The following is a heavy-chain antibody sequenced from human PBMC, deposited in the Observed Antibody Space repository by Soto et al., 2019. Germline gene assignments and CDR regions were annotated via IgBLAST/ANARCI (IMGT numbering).Heavy chain of an antibody. V-gene: IGHV3-33*01. CDR1: GFTFSSYA. CDR3: ARAYGSGRYLIDY. CDR2: IWSDGNNK. J-gene: IGHJ4*02. D-gene: IGHD3-10*01. Sequence: GGSLRLSCAASGFTFSSYAIHWVRQAPGKGLEWVAIIWSDGNNKNYADSVKGRFTTSRDNSENTVYLQMNSLRAEDTAVYFCARAYGSGRYLIDYWGQGTLVTVSS.